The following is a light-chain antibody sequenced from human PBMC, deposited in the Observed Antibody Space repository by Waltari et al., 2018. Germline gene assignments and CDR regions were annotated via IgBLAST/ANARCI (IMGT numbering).Light chain of an antibody. V-gene: IGLV1-47*01. CDR2: RNI. CDR3: ASWDDSHYV. J-gene: IGLJ1*01. Sequence: QSVLTQPPSASETPGQRVTISCSGSNSNLGSNYLYLYQQLPGTAPKPLIYRNIQRPSGVPDRFSASKSGTSASLAIDGLRSEDEAVYYCASWDDSHYVFGPGTQVTVL. CDR1: NSNLGSNY.